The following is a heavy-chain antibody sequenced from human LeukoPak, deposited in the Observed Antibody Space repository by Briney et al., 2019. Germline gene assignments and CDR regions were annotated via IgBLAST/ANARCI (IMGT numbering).Heavy chain of an antibody. Sequence: GGSLRLSCAASGFTFSSYSMNWVRQAPGKGLDWVSSISSSSSYIYYADSGKGRFSISRYNAKNSLYLQMNSLRAEDTAVYYCARDAKQLWALIDYWGQGTLVTVSS. V-gene: IGHV3-21*01. CDR2: ISSSSSYI. J-gene: IGHJ4*02. CDR1: GFTFSSYS. CDR3: ARDAKQLWALIDY. D-gene: IGHD5-18*01.